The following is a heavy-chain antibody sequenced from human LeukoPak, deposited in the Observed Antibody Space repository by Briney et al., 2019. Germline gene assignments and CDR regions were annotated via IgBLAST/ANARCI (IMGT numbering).Heavy chain of an antibody. Sequence: GGSLRLSCAASGFTVSSNYMSWVRQAPGKGLEWVSVIYSGGSTYYADSVKGRFTISRDNSKNTLYLQMNSLRAEDTAVYYCARARAGAGIFFFGYWGQGTLVTVSS. J-gene: IGHJ4*02. CDR3: ARARAGAGIFFFGY. CDR1: GFTVSSNY. D-gene: IGHD6-13*01. CDR2: IYSGGST. V-gene: IGHV3-53*01.